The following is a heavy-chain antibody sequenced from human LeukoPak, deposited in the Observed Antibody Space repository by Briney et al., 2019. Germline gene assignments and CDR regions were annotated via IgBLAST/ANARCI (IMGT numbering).Heavy chain of an antibody. CDR1: GFTFSSYA. D-gene: IGHD2-2*02. CDR3: AKGPRSSTSCYNY. Sequence: GGSLRLSCAASGFTFSSYAMSWVRQAPGKGLEWVSAISGSGGSTYYADSVKGRFTISRDNSKNTLYLQMNSLRAEDKAVYYCAKGPRSSTSCYNYWGQGTLVTVSS. V-gene: IGHV3-23*01. J-gene: IGHJ4*02. CDR2: ISGSGGST.